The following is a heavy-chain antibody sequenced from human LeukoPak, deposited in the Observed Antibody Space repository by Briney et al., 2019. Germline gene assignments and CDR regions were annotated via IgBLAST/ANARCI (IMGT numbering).Heavy chain of an antibody. CDR2: IDPSDSET. CDR1: GYSFTNYW. J-gene: IGHJ4*02. Sequence: KCGESLKISCTASGYSFTNYWIGWVRQMPGKGLEWMGIIDPSDSETRYTPSFQGQVTISADKSLSTAYLQWNSLKASDTAMYYCARQTAMGRSGDYWGQGTLVIVPS. V-gene: IGHV5-51*01. D-gene: IGHD5-18*01. CDR3: ARQTAMGRSGDY.